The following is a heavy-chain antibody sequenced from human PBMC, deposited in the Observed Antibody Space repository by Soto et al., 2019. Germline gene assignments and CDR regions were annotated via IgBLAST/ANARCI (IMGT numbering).Heavy chain of an antibody. D-gene: IGHD4-17*01. J-gene: IGHJ4*02. CDR3: ARERATGDSYFEF. V-gene: IGHV5-51*01. Sequence: GESLKISCKASGYNFATYWIGWVRQMPGKGLEWMAIIYPSDSDTRYSPSFPGQVTISADKSISTTYLQWSGLKASDTAMYYCARERATGDSYFEFWGQGTLVTVSS. CDR2: IYPSDSDT. CDR1: GYNFATYW.